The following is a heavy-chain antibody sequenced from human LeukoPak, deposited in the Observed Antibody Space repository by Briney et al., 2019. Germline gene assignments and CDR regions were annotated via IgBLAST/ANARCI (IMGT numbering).Heavy chain of an antibody. CDR3: AKDSEIAAAGSYWYFDL. V-gene: IGHV3-30*18. CDR1: GFSLSLYG. D-gene: IGHD6-13*01. Sequence: GGSLRLSCAASGFSLSLYGMNWVRQAPGKGLQWVAVISYDGSNKYHTDSVKGRFTISRDNSKNTLYLQMNSLRAEDTAVYYCAKDSEIAAAGSYWYFDLWGRGTLVTVSS. CDR2: ISYDGSNK. J-gene: IGHJ2*01.